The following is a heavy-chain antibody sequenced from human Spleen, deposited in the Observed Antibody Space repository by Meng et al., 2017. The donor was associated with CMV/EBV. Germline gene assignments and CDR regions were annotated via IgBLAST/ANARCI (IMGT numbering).Heavy chain of an antibody. Sequence: GESLKISCAASGFTFSSYAMHWVRQAPGKGLEWVAVISYDGSNKYYADSVKGRFTISRDNSKNTLYLQMNSLRAEDTAVYYCARDFPSLWSGSHSDAFDIWGQGTMVTVSS. D-gene: IGHD1-26*01. J-gene: IGHJ3*02. CDR2: ISYDGSNK. CDR3: ARDFPSLWSGSHSDAFDI. CDR1: GFTFSSYA. V-gene: IGHV3-30-3*01.